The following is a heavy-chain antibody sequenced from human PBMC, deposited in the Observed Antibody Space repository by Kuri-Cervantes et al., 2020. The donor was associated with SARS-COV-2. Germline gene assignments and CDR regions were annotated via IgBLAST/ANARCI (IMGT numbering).Heavy chain of an antibody. D-gene: IGHD3-10*01. CDR1: GFTFSSYG. Sequence: GGSLRLSCAASGFTFSSYGMHWVRQVPGKGLEWVAVISYDGSNSYYADSVKGRFAVSRDNSKNILYLQMNSLSAEDTAVYYCARGVGRVRGVMVRFDFWGQGTLVTVSS. CDR3: ARGVGRVRGVMVRFDF. V-gene: IGHV3-30*03. CDR2: ISYDGSNS. J-gene: IGHJ4*02.